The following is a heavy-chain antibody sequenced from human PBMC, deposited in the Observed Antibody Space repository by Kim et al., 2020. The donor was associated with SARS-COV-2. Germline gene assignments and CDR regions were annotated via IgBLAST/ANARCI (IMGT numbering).Heavy chain of an antibody. CDR3: ARGYSGYDLNGYDY. D-gene: IGHD5-12*01. Sequence: PSLKSRVTISVDTSKNQFSLKLSSVTAADTAVYYCARGYSGYDLNGYDYWGQGTLVTVSS. J-gene: IGHJ4*02. V-gene: IGHV4-34*01.